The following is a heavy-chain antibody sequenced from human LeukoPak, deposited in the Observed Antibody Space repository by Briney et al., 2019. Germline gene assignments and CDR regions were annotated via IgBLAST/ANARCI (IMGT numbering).Heavy chain of an antibody. CDR3: ARAFRHYNWFDP. Sequence: GGSLRLSCAASGFTFSTYAVNWVRQAPGKGLEWVSAITGSGGATYYADSVKGRFTISRDNAKNSLYLQMDSLRAEDTAVYYCARAFRHYNWFDPWGQGTLVTVSS. CDR1: GFTFSTYA. J-gene: IGHJ5*02. CDR2: ITGSGGAT. V-gene: IGHV3-21*01.